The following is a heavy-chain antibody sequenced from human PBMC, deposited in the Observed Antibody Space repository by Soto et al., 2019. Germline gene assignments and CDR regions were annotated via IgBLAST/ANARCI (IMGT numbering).Heavy chain of an antibody. CDR2: MNPNSGNT. Sequence: ASVKVSCKASGYTFTSYHINWVRQATGQGLEWMGWMNPNSGNTGYAQKFQGRVTMTRNTSISTAYMELSSLRSEDTAVYYCARGPPYYYDSSGYYIDAFDIWGQGTMVTVS. V-gene: IGHV1-8*01. D-gene: IGHD3-22*01. CDR1: GYTFTSYH. J-gene: IGHJ3*02. CDR3: ARGPPYYYDSSGYYIDAFDI.